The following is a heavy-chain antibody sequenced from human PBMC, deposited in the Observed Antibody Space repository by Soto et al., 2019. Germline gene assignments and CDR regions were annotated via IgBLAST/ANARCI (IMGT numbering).Heavy chain of an antibody. J-gene: IGHJ4*02. CDR3: AGGYSIAAAVDY. CDR2: ISAYNGNT. V-gene: IGHV1-18*04. CDR1: GYTFTSYG. D-gene: IGHD6-13*01. Sequence: QVQLVQSGAEVKKPGASVKVSCKASGYTFTSYGISWVRQAPGQGLEWMGWISAYNGNTNYAQKLQGRVTMTTDTATGTAYREMRSLRSDDTAVYFCAGGYSIAAAVDYWGQGTLVTVSS.